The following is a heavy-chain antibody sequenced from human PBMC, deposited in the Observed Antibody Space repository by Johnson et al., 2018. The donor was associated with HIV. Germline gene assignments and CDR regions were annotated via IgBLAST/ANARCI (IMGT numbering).Heavy chain of an antibody. D-gene: IGHD6-19*01. CDR1: GFTFSSYA. CDR2: ISYDGSNK. V-gene: IGHV3-30-3*01. J-gene: IGHJ3*02. Sequence: VQLVESGGGVVQPGRSLRLSCAASGFTFSSYAMHWVRQAPGKGLEWVAVISYDGSNKYYADSVKGRFTISRDNSKNTMYLQMNSLRAEDTAVYYCAGDREEYSSVWYFAFDIWGQGTMVTVSS. CDR3: AGDREEYSSVWYFAFDI.